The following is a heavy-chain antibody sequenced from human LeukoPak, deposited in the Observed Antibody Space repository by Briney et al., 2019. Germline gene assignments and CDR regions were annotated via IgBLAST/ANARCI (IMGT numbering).Heavy chain of an antibody. CDR3: ARADYVWGSYRYTPTYFDY. CDR2: IYYSGST. V-gene: IGHV4-59*01. D-gene: IGHD3-16*02. Sequence: SETLSLTCSVSGGSISSYYWSWIRQPPGKGLEGIGYIYYSGSTNYNPSLKSRVTISVDTSKNQFSLKLSSVTAADTAVYYCARADYVWGSYRYTPTYFDYWGQGTLVTVSS. J-gene: IGHJ4*02. CDR1: GGSISSYY.